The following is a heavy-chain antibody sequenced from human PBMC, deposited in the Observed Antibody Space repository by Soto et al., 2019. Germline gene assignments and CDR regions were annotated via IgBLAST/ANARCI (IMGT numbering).Heavy chain of an antibody. J-gene: IGHJ4*02. CDR1: GFTVSSNY. CDR3: ARALDDSRDY. V-gene: IGHV3-53*01. CDR2: IYSGGST. D-gene: IGHD3-22*01. Sequence: PGGSLRLSCAASGFTVSSNYMSWLRQAPGEGLEWVSVIYSGGSTYYADSVKGRFTISRDNSKNTLYLPMNSLRAEATDVYYCARALDDSRDYWGQGTLVTVSS.